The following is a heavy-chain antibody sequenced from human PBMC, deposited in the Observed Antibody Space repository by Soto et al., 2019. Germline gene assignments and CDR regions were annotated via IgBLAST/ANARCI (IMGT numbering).Heavy chain of an antibody. J-gene: IGHJ4*02. Sequence: PGGSLRLSCAASGFTFSSYAMSWVRQAPGKGLEWVSAISGSGGSTYYADSEKGRFTISRDNSKNTLYLQMNSLRAEDTAVYYCANTPLWYYDFWSGYVVNFDYWGQGTLVTVSS. CDR2: ISGSGGST. D-gene: IGHD3-3*01. V-gene: IGHV3-23*01. CDR3: ANTPLWYYDFWSGYVVNFDY. CDR1: GFTFSSYA.